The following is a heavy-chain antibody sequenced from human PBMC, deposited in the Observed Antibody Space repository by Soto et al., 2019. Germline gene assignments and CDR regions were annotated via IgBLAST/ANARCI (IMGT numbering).Heavy chain of an antibody. CDR1: GYTFTGYY. CDR3: ARDLTGYYGSGSTDYYYGMDV. V-gene: IGHV1-2*04. Sequence: ASVKVSCKASGYTFTGYYMHWVRQAPGQGLEWMGWINPNSGGTNYAQKFQGWVTMTRDTSISTAYMELSRLRSDDTAVYYCARDLTGYYGSGSTDYYYGMDVWGQGTTVTVSS. J-gene: IGHJ6*02. D-gene: IGHD3-10*01. CDR2: INPNSGGT.